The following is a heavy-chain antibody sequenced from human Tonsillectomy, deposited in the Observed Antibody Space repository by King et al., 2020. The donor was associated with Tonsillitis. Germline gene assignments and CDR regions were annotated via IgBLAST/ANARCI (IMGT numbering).Heavy chain of an antibody. J-gene: IGHJ3*02. V-gene: IGHV3-33*05. D-gene: IGHD2-21*02. CDR1: GFIFSKYG. CDR3: ARDCRDCNLVSDVLDI. CDR2: ISYDERNK. Sequence: HVQLVESGGGVVQPGRSLRLSCAASGFIFSKYGMHWVRQAPGKGLEWVAIISYDERNKYYGDSVKGRFTMSRDNSKNTLYLQMNSLRAEDTAVYYCARDCRDCNLVSDVLDIWGQGTMVTVSS.